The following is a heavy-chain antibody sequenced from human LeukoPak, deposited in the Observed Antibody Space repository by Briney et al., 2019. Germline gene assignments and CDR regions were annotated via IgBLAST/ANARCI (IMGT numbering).Heavy chain of an antibody. CDR3: TRDRGAYNLYDY. CDR2: IRSKAYGETA. D-gene: IGHD1-1*01. CDR1: GFTVSSNY. Sequence: GGSLRLSCTASGFTVSSNYMSWVRQAPGKGLEWVGFIRSKAYGETADYAASVKGRFTISRDDSKAIAYLQMNSLKTEDTAVYHCTRDRGAYNLYDYWGQGTLVTVSS. J-gene: IGHJ4*02. V-gene: IGHV3-49*04.